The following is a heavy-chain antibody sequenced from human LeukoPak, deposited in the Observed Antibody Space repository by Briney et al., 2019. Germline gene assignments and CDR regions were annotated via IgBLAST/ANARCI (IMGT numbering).Heavy chain of an antibody. Sequence: SETLSLTCAVYGGSFSGYYWSWIRQPPGKGLEWIGEINHSGSTNYNPSLKSRVTISVDTSKNQFSLELSSVTAADTAVYYCARGPKRTRRYFDLWGRGTLVTVSS. D-gene: IGHD3/OR15-3a*01. CDR2: INHSGST. J-gene: IGHJ2*01. CDR3: ARGPKRTRRYFDL. V-gene: IGHV4-34*01. CDR1: GGSFSGYY.